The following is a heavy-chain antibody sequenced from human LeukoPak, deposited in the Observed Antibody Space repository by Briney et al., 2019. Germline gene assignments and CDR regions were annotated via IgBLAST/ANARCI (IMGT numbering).Heavy chain of an antibody. V-gene: IGHV4-34*01. CDR2: INHSGST. D-gene: IGHD3-16*01. Sequence: SETLSLTCAVYGGSFSGYYWSWIRQPPGKGLEWIGEINHSGSTNYNPSLKSRVTISVDTSKNQFSLKLSSVTAADPAVYYCARGIRVSWGYWGQGTLVSVSS. J-gene: IGHJ4*02. CDR3: ARGIRVSWGY. CDR1: GGSFSGYY.